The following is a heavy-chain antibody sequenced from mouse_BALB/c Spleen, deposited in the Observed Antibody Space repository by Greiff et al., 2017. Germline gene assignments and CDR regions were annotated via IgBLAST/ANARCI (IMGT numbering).Heavy chain of an antibody. CDR1: GYTFTSYV. CDR3: AITRPDGYYSMDY. D-gene: IGHD2-12*01. J-gene: IGHJ4*01. CDR2: IYPGSGNT. Sequence: VQLQQSGPELVKPGASVKMSCKASGYTFTSYVMHWVKQRTGQGLEWIGEIYPGSGNTYYNEKFKGKATLTADKSSSTAYMQLSSLTSEDSAVYFCAITRPDGYYSMDYWGQGTSVTVSS. V-gene: IGHV1-83*01.